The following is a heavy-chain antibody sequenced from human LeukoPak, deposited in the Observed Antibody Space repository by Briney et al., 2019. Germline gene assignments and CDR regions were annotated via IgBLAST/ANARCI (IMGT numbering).Heavy chain of an antibody. J-gene: IGHJ3*02. Sequence: SETPSLTSTLSGGSTSSYYWSSIRQPAGKGLEWIGRVYTSGSTNYNPSLKSRVTMSLDTSKNQFSLKLSSVTAADTAVYYCASESSDYSPDAFDIWGQGTMVTVSS. CDR2: VYTSGST. D-gene: IGHD3-22*01. V-gene: IGHV4-4*07. CDR1: GGSTSSYY. CDR3: ASESSDYSPDAFDI.